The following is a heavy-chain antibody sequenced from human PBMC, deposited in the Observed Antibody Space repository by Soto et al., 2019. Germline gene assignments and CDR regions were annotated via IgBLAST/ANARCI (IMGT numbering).Heavy chain of an antibody. Sequence: GGSLRLSCAASGFTLSRYCIHWVRQAPCKGLEWVAVIWFDGINKNYADSVKGRFTVSKDNSKNTLYLQMDGLGAEDTAVYYCARAYDTSGYPYFDYCGQRTLVAVSS. CDR3: ARAYDTSGYPYFDY. D-gene: IGHD3-22*01. CDR1: GFTLSRYC. V-gene: IGHV3-33*01. J-gene: IGHJ4*02. CDR2: IWFDGINK.